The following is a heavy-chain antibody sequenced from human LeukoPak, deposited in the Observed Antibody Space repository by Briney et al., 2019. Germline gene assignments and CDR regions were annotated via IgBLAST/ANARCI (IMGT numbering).Heavy chain of an antibody. J-gene: IGHJ6*02. Sequence: SETLSLTCTVSGYSISSGYYWGWIRQPPGKGLEWIGSIYHSGSTYYNPSLKSRVTISVDTSKNQFSLKLSSVTAADTAVYYCARVRLGLSGYGSGSYSSYGMDVWGQGTTVTVSS. CDR2: IYHSGST. CDR3: ARVRLGLSGYGSGSYSSYGMDV. V-gene: IGHV4-38-2*02. CDR1: GYSISSGYY. D-gene: IGHD3-10*01.